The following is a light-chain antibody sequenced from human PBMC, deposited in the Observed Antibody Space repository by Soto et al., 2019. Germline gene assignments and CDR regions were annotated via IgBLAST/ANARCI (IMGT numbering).Light chain of an antibody. CDR1: SNDFGSHDL. CDR3: CSYAGSTTGV. V-gene: IGLV2-23*01. J-gene: IGLJ3*02. Sequence: QSALTQPASVSGSPGQSITISCTGTSNDFGSHDLVSWYQQRPGKAPKLIIFEGTKRPSGVSDRFSGSKSGYTASLTISGLRAEDEADYYCCSYAGSTTGVFGGGTKLTVL. CDR2: EGT.